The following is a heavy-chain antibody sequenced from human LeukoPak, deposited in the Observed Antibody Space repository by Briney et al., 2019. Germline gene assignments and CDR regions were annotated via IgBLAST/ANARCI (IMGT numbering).Heavy chain of an antibody. V-gene: IGHV4-39*07. CDR1: GGSISSSSYY. CDR3: ARAGDSSGYEYYFDY. CDR2: IYYSGST. Sequence: SETVSLTCTVSGGSISSSSYYWGWIRQPPGKGLEWIGSIYYSGSTYYNPSLKSRVTISVDTSKNQFSLKLSSVTAADTAVYYCARAGDSSGYEYYFDYWGQGTLVTVSS. J-gene: IGHJ4*02. D-gene: IGHD3-22*01.